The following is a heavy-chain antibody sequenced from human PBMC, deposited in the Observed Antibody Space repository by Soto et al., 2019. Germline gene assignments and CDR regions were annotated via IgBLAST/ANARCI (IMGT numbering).Heavy chain of an antibody. CDR2: ISSSSSYT. CDR1: GFTFSDYY. Sequence: GRSLRLSCAASGFTFSDYYMSWIRQAPGKGLEWVSYISSSSSYTNYADSVKGRFTISRDNAKNSLYLQMNSLRAEDTAVYYCARDPYSGSYTFDYWGQGTLVTVSS. CDR3: ARDPYSGSYTFDY. D-gene: IGHD1-26*01. V-gene: IGHV3-11*06. J-gene: IGHJ4*02.